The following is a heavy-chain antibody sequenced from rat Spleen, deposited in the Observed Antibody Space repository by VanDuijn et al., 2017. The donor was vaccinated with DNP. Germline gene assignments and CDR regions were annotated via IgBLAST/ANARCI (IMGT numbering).Heavy chain of an antibody. Sequence: QVQLTESGPGLVQPSQTLSLTCTVSGFSLTSYSVAWVRQPPGKGLEWIAAMSNGGITYYNSVLKPRLSISRDTSKSQVFLEMNSIQTEDTAMYFCARSDYSDDSFYYGYFDYWGQGVMVTVSS. CDR3: ARSDYSDDSFYYGYFDY. D-gene: IGHD1-12*02. CDR2: MSNGGIT. V-gene: IGHV2-6*01. CDR1: GFSLTSYS. J-gene: IGHJ2*01.